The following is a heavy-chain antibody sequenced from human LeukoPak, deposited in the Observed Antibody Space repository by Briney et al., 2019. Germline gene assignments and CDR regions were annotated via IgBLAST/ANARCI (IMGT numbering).Heavy chain of an antibody. CDR3: ARVPHYLVGGVIREFDY. Sequence: SGGSLRLSCAASGFTFSDYYMSWIRQAPGKGLEWVSYISGSGSTMYCADSVKGRFTISRDNAKNSLYLQMNSLRAEDTAVYYCARVPHYLVGGVIREFDYWGQGTLVTVSS. D-gene: IGHD3-10*01. J-gene: IGHJ4*02. V-gene: IGHV3-11*01. CDR1: GFTFSDYY. CDR2: ISGSGSTM.